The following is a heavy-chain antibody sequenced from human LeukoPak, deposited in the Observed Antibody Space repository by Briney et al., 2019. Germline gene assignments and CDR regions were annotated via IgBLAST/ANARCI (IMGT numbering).Heavy chain of an antibody. CDR1: GGSISSSSYY. CDR2: IYYSGST. CDR3: ARHGLLWFGESFDY. D-gene: IGHD3-10*01. J-gene: IGHJ4*02. Sequence: PSETLSLTCTVSGGSISSSSYYWGWIRQPPGKGLEWIGSIYYSGSTYYNPSLKSRVTMSVDASKNQFSLKLRSVTAPDTAVFFFARHGLLWFGESFDYWGQGTLVTVSS. V-gene: IGHV4-39*01.